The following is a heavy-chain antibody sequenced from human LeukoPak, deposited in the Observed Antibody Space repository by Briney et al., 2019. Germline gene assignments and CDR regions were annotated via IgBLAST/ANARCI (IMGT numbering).Heavy chain of an antibody. CDR1: GFTFSSFG. D-gene: IGHD3-10*01. J-gene: IGHJ4*02. V-gene: IGHV3-30*02. CDR2: IRFDGANI. Sequence: GGSLRLSCAASGFTFSSFGMHWVRQAPGKGLEWVAFIRFDGANIYYADSVKGRFTISRDNSKNTLYLQMNSLRAEDTAVYYCAKGMVRGVILKGFDYWGQGTLVTVSS. CDR3: AKGMVRGVILKGFDY.